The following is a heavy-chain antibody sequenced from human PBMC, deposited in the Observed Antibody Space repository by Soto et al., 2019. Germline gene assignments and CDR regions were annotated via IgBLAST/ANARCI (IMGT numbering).Heavy chain of an antibody. Sequence: ASVKVSCKASGYTFTGYYIHWVRQAPGQGLEWMGWINPNSGGTNYAQTFRGRVTMTRDTSISTAYMELSGLISDDTAVYYCARVNEAYYYYYGMDVWGQGTTVTAP. CDR2: INPNSGGT. V-gene: IGHV1-2*02. CDR1: GYTFTGYY. CDR3: ARVNEAYYYYYGMDV. D-gene: IGHD1-1*01. J-gene: IGHJ6*02.